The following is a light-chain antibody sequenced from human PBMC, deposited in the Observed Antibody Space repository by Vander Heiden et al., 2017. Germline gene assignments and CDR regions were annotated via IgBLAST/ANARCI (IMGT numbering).Light chain of an antibody. V-gene: IGKV4-1*01. CDR2: WAS. Sequence: IVMPQSPDSLAVSLGERATINCKSSQSVLLSSNNKNYLAWYQQKPGQPPKLLIYWASTRQSGVPDRFSGSGSGTDFTLTISSLQAEDVAVYYCQQYYDSPLTFGGGTKVEIK. CDR1: QSVLLSSNNKNY. CDR3: QQYYDSPLT. J-gene: IGKJ4*01.